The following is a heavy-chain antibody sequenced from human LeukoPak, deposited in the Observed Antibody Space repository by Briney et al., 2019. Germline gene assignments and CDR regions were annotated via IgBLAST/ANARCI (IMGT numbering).Heavy chain of an antibody. CDR1: GFTFSSYW. CDR2: IKQDGSEK. CDR3: ARGLMWQKWYFDY. Sequence: PGGSLRLSCAASGFTFSSYWMSWVRQAPGKGLEWVANIKQDGSEKYYVDSVKGRFTISRDNAKNSLYLQMNSLRAEDTAVYYCARGLMWQKWYFDYWGQGTLVTVSS. J-gene: IGHJ4*02. V-gene: IGHV3-7*03. D-gene: IGHD2-8*01.